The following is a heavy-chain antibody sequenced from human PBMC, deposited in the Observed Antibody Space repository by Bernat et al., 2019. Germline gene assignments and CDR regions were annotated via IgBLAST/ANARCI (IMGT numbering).Heavy chain of an antibody. Sequence: EVQLVESGGGLVQPGGSLRLSCAASGFTFSSYDMHWVRQATGKGLEWVSAIGTAGDPYYPGSVKGRFTISRENAKNSLYLQMNSLRDEDTAVYYCARGDYCGGDCYSFDYWGQGTLVTVSS. CDR3: ARGDYCGGDCYSFDY. CDR2: IGTAGDP. V-gene: IGHV3-13*05. D-gene: IGHD2-21*02. CDR1: GFTFSSYD. J-gene: IGHJ4*02.